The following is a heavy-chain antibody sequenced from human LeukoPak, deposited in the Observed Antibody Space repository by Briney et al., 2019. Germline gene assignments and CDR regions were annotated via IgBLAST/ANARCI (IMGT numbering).Heavy chain of an antibody. CDR1: GGTFSSYA. CDR3: ARARGYYDSSGSDAFDI. CDR2: IIPILGTA. D-gene: IGHD3-22*01. Sequence: ASVKVSCKASGGTFSSYAISWVRQAPGQGLEWMGGIIPILGTANYAQKFQGRVTITADESTSTAYMELSSLRSEDTAVYYCARARGYYDSSGSDAFDIWGQGTMVTVSS. V-gene: IGHV1-69*13. J-gene: IGHJ3*02.